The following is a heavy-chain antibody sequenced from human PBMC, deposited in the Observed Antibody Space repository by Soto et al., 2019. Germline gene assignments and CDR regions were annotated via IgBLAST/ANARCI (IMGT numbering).Heavy chain of an antibody. CDR1: GGTFSSYT. D-gene: IGHD4-17*01. V-gene: IGHV1-69*02. CDR2: IIPILGIA. J-gene: IGHJ4*02. CDR3: ARGDDYGDRDY. Sequence: QVQLVQSGAEVKKPGSSVKVSCKASGGTFSSYTISWVRQAPGQGLEWMGRIIPILGIANYAQKFQGRVTLTADKSTSTAYMELSSLRSEDTAVYYCARGDDYGDRDYWGQGTLVTVSS.